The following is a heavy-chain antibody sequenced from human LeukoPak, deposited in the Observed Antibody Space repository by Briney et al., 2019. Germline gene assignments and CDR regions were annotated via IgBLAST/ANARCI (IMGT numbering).Heavy chain of an antibody. CDR3: ARDLCSSTSCYEGFDP. V-gene: IGHV1-69*13. J-gene: IGHJ5*02. CDR2: IIPIFGTA. D-gene: IGHD2-2*01. CDR1: GGTFSSYA. Sequence: ASVKVSCKASGGTFSSYAISWVRQAPGQGLEWMGGIIPIFGTANYAQKFQGGVTITADESTSTAYMELSSLRSEDTAVYYCARDLCSSTSCYEGFDPWGQGTLVTVSS.